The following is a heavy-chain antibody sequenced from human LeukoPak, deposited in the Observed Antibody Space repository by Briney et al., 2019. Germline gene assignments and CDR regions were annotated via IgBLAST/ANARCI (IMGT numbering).Heavy chain of an antibody. CDR1: GFTFDDYA. Sequence: PGGSLRLSCAASGFTFDDYAMHWVRQAPGMGLEWVSLISGDGGSTYYADSVKGRFTISRDNSKNSLYLRMNSLTTEDTALYYCAKDRGGYSYAADYWGQGTLVTVSS. CDR3: AKDRGGYSYAADY. D-gene: IGHD5-18*01. J-gene: IGHJ4*02. V-gene: IGHV3-43*02. CDR2: ISGDGGST.